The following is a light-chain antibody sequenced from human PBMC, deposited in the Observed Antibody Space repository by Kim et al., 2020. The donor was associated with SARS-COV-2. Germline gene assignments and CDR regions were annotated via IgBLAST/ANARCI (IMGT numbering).Light chain of an antibody. CDR3: NTRDSRTNHLV. CDR1: SLRDYY. CDR2: DGN. V-gene: IGLV3-19*01. J-gene: IGLJ3*02. Sequence: ALVQEIRNTCQGESLRDYYESWYQQKPGQAPIVVIYDGNNRPSGIPDRFSGPNSGNTASLIVTGAQAEDEADYYCNTRDSRTNHLVFGGGTQLTVL.